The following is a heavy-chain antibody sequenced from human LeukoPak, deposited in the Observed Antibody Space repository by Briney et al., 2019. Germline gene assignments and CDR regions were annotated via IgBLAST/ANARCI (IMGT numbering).Heavy chain of an antibody. D-gene: IGHD3-22*01. J-gene: IGHJ4*02. CDR1: GYTFTSYG. CDR3: ARDGHRRYYYESSDYRFDY. Sequence: ASVKVSCKASGYTFTSYGLSWVRQAPGQGLEWMGWISGYNGNANYAQKFQGTVTMTTDTSTSTAYMELRSLRSDDTAVYYCARDGHRRYYYESSDYRFDYWGQGTLVTVSS. V-gene: IGHV1-18*01. CDR2: ISGYNGNA.